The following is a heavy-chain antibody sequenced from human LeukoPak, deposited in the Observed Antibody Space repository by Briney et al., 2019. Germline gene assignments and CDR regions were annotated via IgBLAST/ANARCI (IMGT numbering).Heavy chain of an antibody. CDR2: IYYSGST. J-gene: IGHJ6*03. D-gene: IGHD3-22*01. CDR1: GGSISSYY. CDR3: ARCYYDSSGYYYYYYYMDV. Sequence: SETLSLTCTVSGGSISSYYWSWIRQPPGKGLEWIGCIYYSGSTNYNPSLKSRVTISVDTSKNQFSLKLSSVTAADTAVYYCARCYYDSSGYYYYYYYMDVWGKGTTVTVSS. V-gene: IGHV4-59*01.